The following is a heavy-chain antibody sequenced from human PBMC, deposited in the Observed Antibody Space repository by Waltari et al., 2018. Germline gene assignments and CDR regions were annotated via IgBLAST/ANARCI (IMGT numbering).Heavy chain of an antibody. D-gene: IGHD6-13*01. CDR2: MNPNKGET. V-gene: IGHV1-2*06. Sequence: QVHLVQSGAEVKKPGASVKVSCKASGYAFTGYYMHWVRQAPGQGLEWMGRMNPNKGETQYAQKFQGRVTMTRDTSINTAYMEVRNLRSDDTAIYSCATGISSGWSPFDFWGQGTLVTVSS. CDR3: ATGISSGWSPFDF. CDR1: GYAFTGYY. J-gene: IGHJ4*02.